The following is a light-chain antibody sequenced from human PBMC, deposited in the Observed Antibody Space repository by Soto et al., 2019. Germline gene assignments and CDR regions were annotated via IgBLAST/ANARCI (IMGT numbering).Light chain of an antibody. CDR1: QGISSY. Sequence: AIRMTQSPSSLSASTGDRVTITCRASQGISSYLAWYQQKPGKAPKLLIYAASTLQSGVPSRFSGSGSGTDFTLTISTLEPDDFAVYYCHHFGNSPETFGQGTKVE. CDR3: HHFGNSPET. CDR2: AAS. J-gene: IGKJ1*01. V-gene: IGKV1-8*01.